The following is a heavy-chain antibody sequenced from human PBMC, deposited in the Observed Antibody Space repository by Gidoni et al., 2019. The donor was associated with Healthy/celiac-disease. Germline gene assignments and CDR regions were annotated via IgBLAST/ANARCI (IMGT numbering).Heavy chain of an antibody. D-gene: IGHD2-2*01. CDR3: AKDLLYFGVVVPAAMGPWGGGFDY. J-gene: IGHJ4*02. CDR2: MSGSGGST. Sequence: EVQLLESGGGLVQPGGSLRLSCAASGFTFSSYAMTWVRQAPGTGLEWGSAMSGSGGSTDDADAVKGRFTISRDNSKNTLYLQMNSLRAEDTAVDYCAKDLLYFGVVVPAAMGPWGGGFDYWGQGTLVTVSS. V-gene: IGHV3-23*01. CDR1: GFTFSSYA.